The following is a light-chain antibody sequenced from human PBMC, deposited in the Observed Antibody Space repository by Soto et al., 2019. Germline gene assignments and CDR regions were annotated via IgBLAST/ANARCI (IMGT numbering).Light chain of an antibody. CDR1: QSIATF. V-gene: IGKV3-11*01. Sequence: EIVLTQSPATLSLSPGERATLSCTASQSIATFLTWYQQKPGQPPRLLIYDASKRATGIPARFSGSGSGTDFSLTISSLEPDDFAIYYCQQRTNWPPTHTFGQGTKLEIK. CDR3: QQRTNWPPTHT. J-gene: IGKJ2*01. CDR2: DAS.